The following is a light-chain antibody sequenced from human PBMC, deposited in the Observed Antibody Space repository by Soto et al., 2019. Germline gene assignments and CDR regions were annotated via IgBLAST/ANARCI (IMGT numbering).Light chain of an antibody. V-gene: IGLV2-14*01. CDR3: SSYTSSSTLV. Sequence: QSALTQPASVSGSPGQSITISCTGTSSDVGGHNYVSWYQQHPGKAPKLMIYDVSNRPSGVSNRFSGSKSGNTASLTISGLQAEDEADYHCSSYTSSSTLVFGGGTKLTVL. CDR2: DVS. J-gene: IGLJ2*01. CDR1: SSDVGGHNY.